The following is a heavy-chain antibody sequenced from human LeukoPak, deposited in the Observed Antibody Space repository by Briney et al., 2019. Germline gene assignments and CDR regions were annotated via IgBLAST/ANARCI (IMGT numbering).Heavy chain of an antibody. CDR2: ISSSGSTI. V-gene: IGHV3-48*03. J-gene: IGHJ4*02. Sequence: PGGSLRLSCAASGFTFGSYEMNWVRQAPGKGLEWVSYISSSGSTIYYADSVKGRFTISRDNAKDSLYLQMNSLRAEDTAVYYCARDRGGILSPLWGQGTLVTVSS. CDR1: GFTFGSYE. D-gene: IGHD1-14*01. CDR3: ARDRGGILSPL.